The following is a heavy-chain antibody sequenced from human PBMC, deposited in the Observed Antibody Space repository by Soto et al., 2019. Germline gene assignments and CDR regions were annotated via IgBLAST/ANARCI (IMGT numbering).Heavy chain of an antibody. CDR2: ISSSSSYI. J-gene: IGHJ3*02. CDR3: ARSSSLRYFDWPDAFAI. V-gene: IGHV3-21*01. CDR1: GFTFSSYS. Sequence: GGSLRLSCAASGFTFSSYSMNWVRQAPGKGLEWVSSISSSSSYIYYADSVKGRFTISRDNAKNSLYLQMNSLRAEDTAVYYCARSSSLRYFDWPDAFAIWGQGTLVTVSS. D-gene: IGHD3-9*01.